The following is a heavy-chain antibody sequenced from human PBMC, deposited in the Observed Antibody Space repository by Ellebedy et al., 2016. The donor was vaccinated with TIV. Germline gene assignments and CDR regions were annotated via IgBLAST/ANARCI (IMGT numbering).Heavy chain of an antibody. CDR2: IYYSGST. J-gene: IGHJ4*02. Sequence: MPSETLSLTCTVSGGSISSYYWSWIRQPPGKGLEWIGYIYYSGSTNYNPSLKSRVTISVDTSKNQFSLKLSSVTAADTAVYYCARDKSRVPTGIWGQGTLVTVSS. CDR1: GGSISSYY. CDR3: ARDKSRVPTGI. V-gene: IGHV4-59*12. D-gene: IGHD1-1*01.